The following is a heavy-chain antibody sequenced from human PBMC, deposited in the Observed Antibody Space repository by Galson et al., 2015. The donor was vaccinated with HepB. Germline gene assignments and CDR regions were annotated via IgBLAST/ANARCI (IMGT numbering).Heavy chain of an antibody. CDR2: IRSKANSYAT. D-gene: IGHD3-22*01. V-gene: IGHV3-73*01. J-gene: IGHJ4*02. CDR3: TRPGYYDSSVGY. Sequence: SLRLSCAASGFTFSGSAMHWVRQASGKGLEWVGRIRSKANSYATAYAASVKGRFTISRDDSKNTAYLQMNSLKTEDTAVYYCTRPGYYDSSVGYWSQGTLVTVSS. CDR1: GFTFSGSA.